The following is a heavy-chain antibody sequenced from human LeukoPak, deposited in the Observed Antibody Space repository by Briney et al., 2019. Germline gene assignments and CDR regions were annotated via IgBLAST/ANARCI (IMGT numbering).Heavy chain of an antibody. CDR2: IYYSGST. D-gene: IGHD6-6*01. J-gene: IGHJ4*02. CDR3: ARITTQVGSSSDFDY. V-gene: IGHV4-59*01. CDR1: GGSISSYY. Sequence: SETLSLTCTVSGGSISSYYWSWIRQPPAKGLEWIGYIYYSGSTNYNPSLKSRVTISVDTSKNQFSLKLSSVTAADTAVYYCARITTQVGSSSDFDYWGQGTLVTVSS.